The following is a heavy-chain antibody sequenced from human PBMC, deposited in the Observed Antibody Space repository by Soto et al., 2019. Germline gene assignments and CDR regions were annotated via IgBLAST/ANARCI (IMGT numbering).Heavy chain of an antibody. CDR1: GGSISSYY. CDR2: IYYSGST. V-gene: IGHV4-59*01. CDR3: ARRDKDHTSDAGRYYYYYMDV. Sequence: PSETLSLTCTVSGGSISSYYWSWIRQPPGKGLEWIGYIYYSGSTNYNPSLKSRVTISVDTSKNQFSLKLSSVTAADTAVYYCARRDKDHTSDAGRYYYYYMDVWGNGTTVTVYS. D-gene: IGHD2-15*01. J-gene: IGHJ6*03.